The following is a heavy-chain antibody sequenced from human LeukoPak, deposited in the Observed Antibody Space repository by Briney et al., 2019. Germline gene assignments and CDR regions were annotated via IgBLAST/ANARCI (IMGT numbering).Heavy chain of an antibody. J-gene: IGHJ5*02. CDR3: ARVDTLYYDILTGP. D-gene: IGHD3-9*01. CDR1: GYTFTSYD. CDR2: MNPNSGNT. Sequence: ASVKVSCKASGYTFTSYDINWVRQATGQGLEWMGWMNPNSGNTGYAQKFQGRVTMTRNTSISTAYMELSSLRSEDTAVYYCARVDTLYYDILTGPWGQGTLVTVSS. V-gene: IGHV1-8*01.